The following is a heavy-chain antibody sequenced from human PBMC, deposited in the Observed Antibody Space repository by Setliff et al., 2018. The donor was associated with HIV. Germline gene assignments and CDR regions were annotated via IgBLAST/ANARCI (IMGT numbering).Heavy chain of an antibody. Sequence: PGGSLRLSCAASGFTFSSYSMNWVRQAPGKGLEWVSGITGIGGGTYYADSVKGRFTISRDNSKNTLYLQMNSLSAEDTAVFYCARARGPEGYFDSWGQGTLVTVSS. CDR2: ITGIGGGT. CDR3: ARARGPEGYFDS. CDR1: GFTFSSYS. J-gene: IGHJ4*02. V-gene: IGHV3-23*01. D-gene: IGHD3-10*01.